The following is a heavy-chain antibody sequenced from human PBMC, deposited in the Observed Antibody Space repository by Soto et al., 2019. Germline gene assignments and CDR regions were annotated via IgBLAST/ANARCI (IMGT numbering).Heavy chain of an antibody. CDR2: INHSGST. V-gene: IGHV4-34*01. J-gene: IGHJ4*02. CDR3: ARVRTEYAGLDY. D-gene: IGHD2-2*01. Sequence: SETLSLTCAVYGGPFSGYYWSWIRQPPGKGLEWIGEINHSGSTNYNPSLKSRVTISADTSKNQFSLKLSSVTAADTAVYFCARVRTEYAGLDYWGQGTLVTVSS. CDR1: GGPFSGYY.